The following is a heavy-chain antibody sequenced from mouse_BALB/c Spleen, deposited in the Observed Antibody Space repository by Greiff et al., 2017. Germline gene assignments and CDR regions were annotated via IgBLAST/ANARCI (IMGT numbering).Heavy chain of an antibody. D-gene: IGHD2-10*01. CDR3: ARDPLPPRGFAY. J-gene: IGHJ3*01. CDR2: ISYDGSN. Sequence: EVQLVESGPGLVKPSQSLSLTCSVTGYSITSGYYWNWIRQFPGNKLEWMGYISYDGSNNYNPSLKNRISITRDTSKNQFFLKLNSVTTEDTATYYCARDPLPPRGFAYWGQGTLVTVSA. V-gene: IGHV3-6*02. CDR1: GYSITSGYY.